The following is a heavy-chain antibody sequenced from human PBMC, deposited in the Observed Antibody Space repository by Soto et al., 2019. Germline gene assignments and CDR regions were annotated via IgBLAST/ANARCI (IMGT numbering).Heavy chain of an antibody. D-gene: IGHD6-19*01. CDR3: AKVVAEYSTGWLAAFDI. V-gene: IGHV3-23*01. Sequence: PRGSLRVSCAASGFTFSSSAMSWVRQAPGKGLEWVSAISDSGGSTYYADSVKGRFTISRDNSKNTLYLQMNSLRAEDTAVYYCAKVVAEYSTGWLAAFDIWGQGTMVNVSS. J-gene: IGHJ3*02. CDR2: ISDSGGST. CDR1: GFTFSSSA.